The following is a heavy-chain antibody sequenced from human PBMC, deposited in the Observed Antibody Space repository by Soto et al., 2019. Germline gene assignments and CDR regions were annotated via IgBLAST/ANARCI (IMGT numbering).Heavy chain of an antibody. V-gene: IGHV4-38-2*01. CDR3: ARGRYYFDV. D-gene: IGHD1-26*01. CDR1: VDPMTGGYY. J-gene: IGHJ4*02. CDR2: IYYGGTT. Sequence: PSETLSLTCDVSVDPMTGGYYWGWIRQSPGKGLEWIGSIYYGGTTYYNPSLRSRLAISIDTSKNQFSLRLSSVTAAATALYYCARGRYYFDVWGQGSLVTVSS.